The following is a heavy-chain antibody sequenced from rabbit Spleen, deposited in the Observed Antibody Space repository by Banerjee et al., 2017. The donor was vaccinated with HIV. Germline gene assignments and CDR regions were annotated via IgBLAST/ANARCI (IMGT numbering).Heavy chain of an antibody. CDR1: GFSFSGSYF. V-gene: IGHV1S45*01. CDR3: ARGGGADIGFATNL. J-gene: IGHJ4*01. Sequence: QEQLEESGGDLVKPEGSLTLTCTASGFSFSGSYFMCWVRQAPGKGLEWIACIGGGSSGSTYYASWAKGRFTISKTSSTTVTLQMTSLTAADTATYFCARGGGADIGFATNLWGQGTLVTVS. CDR2: IGGGSSGST. D-gene: IGHD6-1*01.